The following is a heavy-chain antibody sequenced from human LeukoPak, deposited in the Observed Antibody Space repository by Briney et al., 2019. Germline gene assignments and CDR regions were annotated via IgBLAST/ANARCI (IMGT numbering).Heavy chain of an antibody. V-gene: IGHV1-69*05. CDR3: ATREAGSGWLLPFDY. Sequence: GASVKVSCKASGGTFSSYAISWVRQAPGQGLEWMGGIIPIFGTANYAQKFQGRVTITTDESTSTAYMELSSLRSEDTAVYYCATREAGSGWLLPFDYWGQGTLVTVSS. CDR1: GGTFSSYA. CDR2: IIPIFGTA. D-gene: IGHD3-22*01. J-gene: IGHJ4*02.